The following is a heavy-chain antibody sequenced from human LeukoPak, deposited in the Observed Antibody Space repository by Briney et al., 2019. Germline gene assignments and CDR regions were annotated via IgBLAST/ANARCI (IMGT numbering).Heavy chain of an antibody. V-gene: IGHV3-7*01. CDR3: ARRHASTWSFDS. CDR1: GFIFSSHW. CDR2: IKQDGSEK. J-gene: IGHJ4*02. D-gene: IGHD6-13*01. Sequence: PGGSLRLSCAASGFIFSSHWMSWVRQAPGKGLEWVANIKQDGSEKYYVDPVKGRFTISRDNAKNSLYLQMNSLRAEDTAVYHCARRHASTWSFDSWGQGALVTVSS.